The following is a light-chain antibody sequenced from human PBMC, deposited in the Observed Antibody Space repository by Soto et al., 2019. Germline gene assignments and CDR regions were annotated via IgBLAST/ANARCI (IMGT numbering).Light chain of an antibody. CDR2: AAS. CDR3: QQCYSTPFT. V-gene: IGKV1-39*01. J-gene: IGKJ3*01. CDR1: QSISSY. Sequence: DIPMTQSPSSLSASVGDRVTITCRASQSISSYLNWYQQKPGKAPKLLIYAASSLQSGVPSRFSGSGSGTDFTLTISSLQPEDFATYDCQQCYSTPFTFGPGTKVDIE.